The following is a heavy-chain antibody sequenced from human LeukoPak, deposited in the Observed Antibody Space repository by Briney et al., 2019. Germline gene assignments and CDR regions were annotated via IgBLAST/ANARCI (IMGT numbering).Heavy chain of an antibody. CDR2: ISDNGGST. J-gene: IGHJ4*02. V-gene: IGHV3-64*01. D-gene: IGHD2-21*01. CDR1: GFTFSSYA. Sequence: GGSLRLPCVASGFTFSSYAMQWVREAPGKGLEYVSAISDNGGSTYYANSVKGRFTISRDNSKNTLYLQMGSLRAEDVAVYYCARVSDNYCVDYWGQGTLVTVSS. CDR3: ARVSDNYCVDY.